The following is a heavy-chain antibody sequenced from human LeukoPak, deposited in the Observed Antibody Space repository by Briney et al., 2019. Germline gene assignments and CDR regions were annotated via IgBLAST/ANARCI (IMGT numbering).Heavy chain of an antibody. CDR3: ARGVEPLAANTLAY. Sequence: GGSLRLSCAASGFTVITNDMTWVRQAPGKGLEWVSVLYSDSNKKYADSVQGRFTISRDNSKNTLYLEMNSLSPDDTAVYYCARGVEPLAANTLAYWGQGTLVTVSS. V-gene: IGHV3-53*01. J-gene: IGHJ4*02. D-gene: IGHD1-14*01. CDR2: LYSDSNK. CDR1: GFTVITND.